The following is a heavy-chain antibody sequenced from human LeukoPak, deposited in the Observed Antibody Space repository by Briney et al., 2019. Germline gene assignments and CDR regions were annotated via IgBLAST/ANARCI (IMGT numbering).Heavy chain of an antibody. J-gene: IGHJ4*02. Sequence: SETLSLTCSVSGASISPYYWVWIRQPPGKGLEWIGNINYIGNTNYNPSLKTRVTISIDTSKNQFSLTLRSVTTADTALYYCARDWELGYWGQGTRVTVSS. D-gene: IGHD4-23*01. CDR3: ARDWELGY. CDR1: GASISPYY. V-gene: IGHV4-59*01. CDR2: INYIGNT.